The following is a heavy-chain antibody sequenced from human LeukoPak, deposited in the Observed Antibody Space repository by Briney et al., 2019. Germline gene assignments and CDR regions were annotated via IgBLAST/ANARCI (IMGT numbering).Heavy chain of an antibody. CDR3: TSYNWGAPRDY. V-gene: IGHV3-74*01. CDR1: GFTFSSYW. J-gene: IGHJ4*02. Sequence: GGSLRLSCAGSGFTFSSYWMYWVRQTPGEGLVWVSRISPDGSATANADSVEGRFTVSRDNAKNTLFLQMNRLRAEDTAVYYCTSYNWGAPRDYWGQGTLVTVSS. CDR2: ISPDGSAT. D-gene: IGHD7-27*01.